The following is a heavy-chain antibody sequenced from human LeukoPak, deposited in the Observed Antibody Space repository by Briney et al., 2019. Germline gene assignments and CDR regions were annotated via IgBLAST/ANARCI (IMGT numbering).Heavy chain of an antibody. CDR1: GGSSRGYY. Sequence: PAETLCLTCAVYGGSSRGYYWSWIRQPPGKGLEWIGEIHYTGATNYKPSLKSRVTISGDLSKNQVSLRVSSVTAADTAVYYCARGVLGPYYFDLWGRGTLVTVSS. D-gene: IGHD7-27*01. CDR3: ARGVLGPYYFDL. V-gene: IGHV4-34*01. CDR2: IHYTGAT. J-gene: IGHJ2*01.